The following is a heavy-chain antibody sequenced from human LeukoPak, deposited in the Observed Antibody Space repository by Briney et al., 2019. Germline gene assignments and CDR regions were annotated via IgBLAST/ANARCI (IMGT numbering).Heavy chain of an antibody. Sequence: ASVKVSCKASGYTFTSYAMHWVRQASGQGLESMGWITPRGGTNYPQKFQGRVAITRDTSIATAYMDLSRLTSDDTAVYYCARDRYGDGFAHFDYWGQGALVTVSS. CDR1: GYTFTSYA. CDR2: ITPRGGT. D-gene: IGHD5-24*01. CDR3: ARDRYGDGFAHFDY. J-gene: IGHJ4*02. V-gene: IGHV1-2*02.